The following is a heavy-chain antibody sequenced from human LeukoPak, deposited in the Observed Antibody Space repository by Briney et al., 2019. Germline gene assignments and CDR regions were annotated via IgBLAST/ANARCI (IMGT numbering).Heavy chain of an antibody. V-gene: IGHV4-4*07. J-gene: IGHJ4*02. CDR1: GVSISHYY. Sequence: SETLSLTCTFSGVSISHYYWTWIRQPAGGGLEWIGRIDTNGSTYYNPSLKSRVTISVDTSKNQFSLKLSSVTAADTAVYYCARLITCGGDCPSYYFDYWGQGTLVTVSS. D-gene: IGHD2-21*02. CDR3: ARLITCGGDCPSYYFDY. CDR2: IDTNGST.